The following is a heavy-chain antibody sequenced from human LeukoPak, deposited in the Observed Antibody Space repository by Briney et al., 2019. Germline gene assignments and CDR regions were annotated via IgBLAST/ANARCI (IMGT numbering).Heavy chain of an antibody. CDR1: GGSISSNSYY. V-gene: IGHV4-39*02. Sequence: SETLSLTCTVSGGSISSNSYYWGWIRQPPGKGLEWIGRIYTSGSTNYNPSLKSRVTISVDTSKNRFSLKLTSVTAADTAVYYCARGGWFGETYYFDYWGQGTLVTVSS. D-gene: IGHD3-10*01. CDR3: ARGGWFGETYYFDY. CDR2: IYTSGST. J-gene: IGHJ4*02.